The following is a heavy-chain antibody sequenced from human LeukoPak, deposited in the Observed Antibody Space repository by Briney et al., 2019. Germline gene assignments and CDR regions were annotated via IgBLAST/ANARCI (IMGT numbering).Heavy chain of an antibody. CDR2: ISAYNGNT. J-gene: IGHJ6*02. D-gene: IGHD2-15*01. V-gene: IGHV1-18*01. CDR3: ARVGPGYCSGGSCYLYYYGMDV. Sequence: GASVKVSCKASGYTFTSYGISWVRQAPGQGLEWMGWISAYNGNTNYAQKLRGRVTMTTDTSTSTAYMELKSLRSDDTAVYYCARVGPGYCSGGSCYLYYYGMDVWGQGTTVTVSS. CDR1: GYTFTSYG.